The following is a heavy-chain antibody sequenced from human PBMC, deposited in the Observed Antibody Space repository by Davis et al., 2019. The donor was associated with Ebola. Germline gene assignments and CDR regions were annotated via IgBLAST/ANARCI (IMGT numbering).Heavy chain of an antibody. D-gene: IGHD3-10*01. CDR2: MTYSGGRM. CDR1: GFTFRRYA. CDR3: AREGDHYGSESHRDGFDI. J-gene: IGHJ3*02. Sequence: GESLKISFAASGFTFRRYAMSWVRQAPGKGLAWVSSMTYSGGRMYLADSVQGRFTVSRDYFKDILYLQMNSLRVENTAVYYCAREGDHYGSESHRDGFDIWGRGTMVAVSS. V-gene: IGHV3-23*01.